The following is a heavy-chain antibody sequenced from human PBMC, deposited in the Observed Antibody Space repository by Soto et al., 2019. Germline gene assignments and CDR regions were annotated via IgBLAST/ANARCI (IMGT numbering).Heavy chain of an antibody. CDR3: ARSTIAPRLFMFPFDS. CDR1: GGSFSGYY. J-gene: IGHJ4*02. CDR2: INYSGST. Sequence: SETLSLTCAVYGGSFSGYYWSWIRQPPGKGLEWIGEINYSGSTNYNPSLKSRVTISVDTSKNQFSLKLSSVTAADTAVYYCARSTIAPRLFMFPFDSWGQGALVTVSS. D-gene: IGHD6-6*01. V-gene: IGHV4-34*01.